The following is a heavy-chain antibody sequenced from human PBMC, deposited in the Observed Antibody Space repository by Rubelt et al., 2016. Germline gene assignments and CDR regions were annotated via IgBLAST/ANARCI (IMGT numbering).Heavy chain of an antibody. CDR1: GYTFIGNY. V-gene: IGHV1-2*06. CDR2: INPNSGGT. D-gene: IGHD7-27*01. Sequence: QVQLVQSGAEVKKPGASVKVSCKASGYTFIGNYMHWVRQAPGQGLEWMGRINPNSGGTNYAQKFQGRVTMTRATSINTAYWELSSLTSDATAVYDCARDLTGAGFWGQGTLVTVSS. J-gene: IGHJ4*02. CDR3: ARDLTGAGF.